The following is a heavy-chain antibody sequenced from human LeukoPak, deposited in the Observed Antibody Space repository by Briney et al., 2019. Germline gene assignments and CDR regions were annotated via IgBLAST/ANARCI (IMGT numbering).Heavy chain of an antibody. J-gene: IGHJ3*02. CDR2: IYYSGST. D-gene: IGHD3-22*01. CDR3: ARAYYYASSAFDI. CDR1: GGSISRNNYY. Sequence: SETLSLTCSVSGGSISRNNYYWHWIRQPPGKGLVCIGSIYYSGSTYCNPSLKSRVIISVDTSKNQFSLKLSSVTAADTAVYYCARAYYYASSAFDIWGQGTMVTVSS. V-gene: IGHV4-39*01.